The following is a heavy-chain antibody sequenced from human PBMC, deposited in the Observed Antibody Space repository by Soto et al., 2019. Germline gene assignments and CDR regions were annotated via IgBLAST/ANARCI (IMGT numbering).Heavy chain of an antibody. J-gene: IGHJ4*02. CDR3: AKDRSSTSCYGFDY. Sequence: GGSLRLSCAASAFTFRNYAMSWVRQAPGKGLEWVSAIGDSGATTYYADSVKGRFTISRDNSKNALYLQMNNLRAEDTAFYYCAKDRSSTSCYGFDYWGPGALVTVSS. D-gene: IGHD2-2*01. CDR1: AFTFRNYA. CDR2: IGDSGATT. V-gene: IGHV3-23*01.